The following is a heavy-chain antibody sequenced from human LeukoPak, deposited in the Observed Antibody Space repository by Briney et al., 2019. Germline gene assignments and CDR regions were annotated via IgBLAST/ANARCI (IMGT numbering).Heavy chain of an antibody. Sequence: NSSETLSLTCTVSGGSISSYFWSWIRQPPGKGLEWIGYIYYSGSTNYNPSLKSRVTISVDTSKNQFSLKLSSVTAADTAVYYCARLPGATSNVDYWGQGTLVTDSS. CDR1: GGSISSYF. CDR3: ARLPGATSNVDY. J-gene: IGHJ4*02. D-gene: IGHD1-26*01. CDR2: IYYSGST. V-gene: IGHV4-59*08.